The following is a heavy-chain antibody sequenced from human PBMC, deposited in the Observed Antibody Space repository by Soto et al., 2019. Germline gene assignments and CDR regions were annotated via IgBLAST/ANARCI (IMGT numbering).Heavy chain of an antibody. CDR1: GASISRTGFH. Sequence: QLQLQESGPGLVKPSETLSLTCAVSGASISRTGFHWGWIRQPPGQGLEWIGSIYEGGTTFYNSSLKSRVTIAADTYNNHSLLTLIAVTAADAAVYFGARRGSGHTFDYWGQGTLVTVSS. V-gene: IGHV4-39*01. CDR3: ARRGSGHTFDY. CDR2: IYEGGTT. D-gene: IGHD3-10*01. J-gene: IGHJ4*02.